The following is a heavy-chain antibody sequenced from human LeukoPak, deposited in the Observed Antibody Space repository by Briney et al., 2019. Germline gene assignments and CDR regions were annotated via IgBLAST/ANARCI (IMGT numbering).Heavy chain of an antibody. CDR2: ISGSGGST. CDR3: ARDLSGLDAFDI. V-gene: IGHV3-23*01. J-gene: IGHJ3*02. D-gene: IGHD3-3*02. CDR1: GFTFSSYA. Sequence: RTGGSLRLSCAASGFTFSSYAMSWVRQAPGKGLEWVSAISGSGGSTYYADSVKGRFTISRDNSKNTLYLQMNSLRAEDTAVYSCARDLSGLDAFDIWGQGTMVTVSS.